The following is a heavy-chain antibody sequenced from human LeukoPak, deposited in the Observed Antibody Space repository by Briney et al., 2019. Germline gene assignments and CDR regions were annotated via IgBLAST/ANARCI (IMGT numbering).Heavy chain of an antibody. J-gene: IGHJ4*02. CDR1: VYTFTSYA. Sequence: GASVKVSCMASVYTFTSYAMHWVRQAPGQRLEWMGWINAGNGNTKYSQEFQGRVTITRETSASTAYMELSSLRSEDTAVYYCARESGGIAVAGTLGYWGQGTLVTVSS. D-gene: IGHD6-19*01. CDR3: ARESGGIAVAGTLGY. V-gene: IGHV1-3*03. CDR2: INAGNGNT.